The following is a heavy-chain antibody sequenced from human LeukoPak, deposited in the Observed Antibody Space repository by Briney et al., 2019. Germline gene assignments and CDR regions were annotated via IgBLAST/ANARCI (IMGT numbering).Heavy chain of an antibody. CDR2: IYYSGGT. CDR1: GGSISSYY. Sequence: PSETLSLTCTVSGGSISSYYWSWIRQPPGKGLEWIGYIYYSGGTNYNPSLKSRVTISVDTSKNQFSLKLSSVTAADTAVYYCAREDSSGWYYFDYWGQGTLVTVSS. V-gene: IGHV4-59*01. CDR3: AREDSSGWYYFDY. D-gene: IGHD6-19*01. J-gene: IGHJ4*02.